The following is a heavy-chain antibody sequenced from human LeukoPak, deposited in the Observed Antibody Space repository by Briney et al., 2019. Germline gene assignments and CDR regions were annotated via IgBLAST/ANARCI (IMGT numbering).Heavy chain of an antibody. CDR3: AGGYSSGGKWFDP. CDR2: TYYRSTWYN. CDR1: GDSFSSNSVT. J-gene: IGHJ5*02. V-gene: IGHV6-1*01. Sequence: SQTLSLTCAISGDSFSSNSVTWNWIRQSPSRGLEWLGRTYYRSTWYNDYAVSVRGRITVNPDTSKNQFSLHLNSVTPEDTAVYYCAGGYSSGGKWFDPWGRGTLVTVSS. D-gene: IGHD6-19*01.